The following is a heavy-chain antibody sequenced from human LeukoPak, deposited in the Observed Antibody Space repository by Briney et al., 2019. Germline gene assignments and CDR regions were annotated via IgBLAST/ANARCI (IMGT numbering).Heavy chain of an antibody. CDR3: ASSGADDYYYYGMDV. J-gene: IGHJ6*02. D-gene: IGHD3-10*01. CDR1: GFTFSNAW. CDR2: IYSGGST. Sequence: GGSLRLSCAASGFTFSNAWMSWVRQAPGKGLEWVSVIYSGGSTYYADSVKGRFTISRDNSKNTLYLQMNSLRAEDTAEYYCASSGADDYYYYGMDVWGQGTTVTVSS. V-gene: IGHV3-66*01.